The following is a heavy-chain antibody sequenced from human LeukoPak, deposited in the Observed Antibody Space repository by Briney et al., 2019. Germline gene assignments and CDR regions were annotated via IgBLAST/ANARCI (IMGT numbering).Heavy chain of an antibody. CDR2: INPNGGDT. J-gene: IGHJ4*02. CDR3: ARDRSLLTMVWFDY. CDR1: GYTFTAYY. Sequence: ASVKVSCKASGYTFTAYYIHWVRQAPGQGLEWVGWINPNGGDTNYAQKFQGRVTLTGDTSISTAYMELSSLRSDDTALYYCARDRSLLTMVWFDYWGPGTLVTVSS. D-gene: IGHD3-10*01. V-gene: IGHV1-2*02.